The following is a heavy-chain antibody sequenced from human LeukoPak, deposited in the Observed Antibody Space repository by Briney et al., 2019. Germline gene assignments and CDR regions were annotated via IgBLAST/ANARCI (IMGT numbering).Heavy chain of an antibody. CDR1: GGSISSYF. D-gene: IGHD6-19*01. Sequence: VKPSETLSLTCTVSGGSISSYFWGWIRQPAGKGLEWIGRIYTSGSTDYNPSLKSRVTMSVDTSKNQFSLKLNSVTAADTAVYYCARGPRNSDWYSIDYWGQGTLATVSS. J-gene: IGHJ4*02. CDR2: IYTSGST. V-gene: IGHV4-4*07. CDR3: ARGPRNSDWYSIDY.